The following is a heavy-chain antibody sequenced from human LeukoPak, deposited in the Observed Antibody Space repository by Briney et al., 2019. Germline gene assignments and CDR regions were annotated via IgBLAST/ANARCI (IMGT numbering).Heavy chain of an antibody. Sequence: GGSLRLSCAASGFTFSTYAMSWVRQAPGKGLEWVSAFSGSGGNTYYADSVKGRFTISRDNSKNTLHLQMNSLRAEDTAVYYCAGPRDYSPFDYWGQGALVTVSS. CDR1: GFTFSTYA. CDR2: FSGSGGNT. D-gene: IGHD4-11*01. V-gene: IGHV3-23*01. J-gene: IGHJ4*02. CDR3: AGPRDYSPFDY.